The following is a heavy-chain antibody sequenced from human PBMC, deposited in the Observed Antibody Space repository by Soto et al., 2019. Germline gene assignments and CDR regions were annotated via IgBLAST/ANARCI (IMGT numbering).Heavy chain of an antibody. J-gene: IGHJ5*02. CDR1: GFTFRRAW. D-gene: IGHD2-15*01. CDR2: IKSKADGETK. CDR3: CVVKRRDQYSTSGYWFDP. V-gene: IGHV3-15*01. Sequence: GGSLRLSCAASGFTFRRAWMSWVRQAPGKGLEWVGRIKSKADGETKDYGAPVRGRFTISRDDSKDTLYLQMNSLRIEDTAVYYCCVVKRRDQYSTSGYWFDPWGPGTLVTVSS.